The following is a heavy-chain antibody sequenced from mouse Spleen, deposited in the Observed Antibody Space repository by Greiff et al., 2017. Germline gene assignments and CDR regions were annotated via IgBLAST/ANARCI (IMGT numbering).Heavy chain of an antibody. J-gene: IGHJ2*01. CDR2: IDPSDSET. Sequence: QVQLQQPGAELVRPGSSVKLSCKASGYTFTSYWMHWVKQRPIQGLEWIGNIDPSDSETHYNQKFKDKATLTVDKSSSTAYMQLSSLTSEDSAVYYCARYYYDGSLYYFDYWGQGTTLTVSS. D-gene: IGHD1-1*01. V-gene: IGHV1-52*01. CDR1: GYTFTSYW. CDR3: ARYYYDGSLYYFDY.